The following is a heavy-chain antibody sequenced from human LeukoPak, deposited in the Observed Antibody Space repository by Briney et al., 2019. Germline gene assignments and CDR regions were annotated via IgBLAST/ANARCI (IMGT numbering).Heavy chain of an antibody. J-gene: IGHJ3*02. CDR2: ISYDGSRK. V-gene: IGHV3-30*18. D-gene: IGHD1-1*01. CDR1: RFSFGDYD. Sequence: GGSLRLSCRASRFSFGDYDMHWVRQAPGKGLEWEAVISYDGSRKHYADSVRGRFSISRDNSESTLFLQMNSLTTDDTSVYFCAKYAYNWNAPDGFDMWGQGTMVIVSS. CDR3: AKYAYNWNAPDGFDM.